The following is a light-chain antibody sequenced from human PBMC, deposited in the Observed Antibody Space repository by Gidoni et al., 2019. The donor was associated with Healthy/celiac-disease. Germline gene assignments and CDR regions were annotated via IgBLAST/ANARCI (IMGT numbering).Light chain of an antibody. CDR3: CSYAGSYTVV. V-gene: IGLV2-11*01. J-gene: IGLJ2*01. Sequence: QSALPQPRSVSGSPGQSVTISCTGTSSDVGGYNYVSWYQQHPGKAPKLMIYDVSKRPSWVPDRFSGSKSGNTASLTISGLQAEDEADYYCCSYAGSYTVVFGGGTKLTVL. CDR2: DVS. CDR1: SSDVGGYNY.